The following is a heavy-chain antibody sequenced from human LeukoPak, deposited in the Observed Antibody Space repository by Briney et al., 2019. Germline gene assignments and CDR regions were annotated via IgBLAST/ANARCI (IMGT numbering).Heavy chain of an antibody. J-gene: IGHJ6*04. Sequence: PSQTLSLTCTVSGGSISSGGYYWSWIRQHPGKGLEWIGYIYYSGSTYYNPSLKSRVTISVDTSKNQFSLKLSSVTAADTAVYYCARDCYGSGSYYPTYYYYYGMDVWGKGTTVTVSS. CDR3: ARDCYGSGSYYPTYYYYYGMDV. D-gene: IGHD3-10*01. V-gene: IGHV4-31*03. CDR1: GGSISSGGYY. CDR2: IYYSGST.